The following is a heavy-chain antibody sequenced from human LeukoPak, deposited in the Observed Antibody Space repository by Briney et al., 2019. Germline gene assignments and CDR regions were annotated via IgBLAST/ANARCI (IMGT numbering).Heavy chain of an antibody. Sequence: SETLSLTCTLSGGSISNYYWSWVRQPPGKGLEWIGYIYYTGSTNYNSAPKSRVTMSVDTSKNQFSLKLTSVTAADTAVYYCVRGGHWFDPWGQGTLVSVSS. V-gene: IGHV4-59*01. CDR1: GGSISNYY. CDR2: IYYTGST. J-gene: IGHJ5*02. CDR3: VRGGHWFDP.